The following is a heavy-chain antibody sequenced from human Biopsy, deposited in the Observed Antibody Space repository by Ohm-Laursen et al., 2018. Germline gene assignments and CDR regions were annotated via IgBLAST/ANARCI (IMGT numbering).Heavy chain of an antibody. CDR1: PPPPTNPP. J-gene: IGHJ1*01. CDR2: NIPILGTG. CDR3: ATKLAGYFHH. V-gene: IGHV1-69*06. Sequence: SVKVSCPPPPPPPTNPPVNSPRQAPGQGLEWLGGNIPILGTGNYAQKFQDRVTVAADTSTSTATMELRSLRSDDTAVYYCATKLAGYFHHWGQGTLVIVSS.